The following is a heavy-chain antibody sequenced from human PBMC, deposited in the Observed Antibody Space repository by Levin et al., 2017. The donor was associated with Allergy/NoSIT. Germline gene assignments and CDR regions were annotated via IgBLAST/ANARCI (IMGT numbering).Heavy chain of an antibody. CDR1: GGSISSYY. CDR2: IYTSGST. CDR3: ARDTLQRRIQLWNYYYYGMDV. D-gene: IGHD5-18*01. Sequence: SETLSLTCTVSGGSISSYYWSWIRQPAGKGLEWIGRIYTSGSTNYNPSLKSRVTMSVDTSKNQFSLKLSSVTAADTAVYYCARDTLQRRIQLWNYYYYGMDVWGQGTTVTVSS. J-gene: IGHJ6*02. V-gene: IGHV4-4*07.